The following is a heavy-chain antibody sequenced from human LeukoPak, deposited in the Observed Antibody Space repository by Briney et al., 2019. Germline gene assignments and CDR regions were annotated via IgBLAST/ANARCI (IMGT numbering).Heavy chain of an antibody. CDR2: ISASGAET. Sequence: GGSLRLSCAASGFTFSSYAMTWVRQAPGKGLEWVSAISASGAETYYADSVKGRFTISRDNSKNTLYLHMSSLRAEDTAVYFCAKRPRDTSGYYLGAFDGWGQGTAVTVSS. J-gene: IGHJ3*01. D-gene: IGHD3-22*01. V-gene: IGHV3-23*01. CDR1: GFTFSSYA. CDR3: AKRPRDTSGYYLGAFDG.